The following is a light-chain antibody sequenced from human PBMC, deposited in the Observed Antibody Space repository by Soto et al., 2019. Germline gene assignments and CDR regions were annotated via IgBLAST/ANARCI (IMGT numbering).Light chain of an antibody. CDR1: SSDVGANNY. CDR3: STFGGSKV. V-gene: IGLV2-8*01. CDR2: EVT. J-gene: IGLJ2*01. Sequence: QSALTQPPSASGSPGQSVTISCSGTSSDVGANNYVSWYQQHPGKAPKLMMYEVTKRPSGVPDRFSGSKSGNTASLTVSGLQADDEADYYCSTFGGSKVFGGGTQLTVL.